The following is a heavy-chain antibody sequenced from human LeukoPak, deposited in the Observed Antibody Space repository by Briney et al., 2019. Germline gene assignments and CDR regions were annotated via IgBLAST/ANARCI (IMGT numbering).Heavy chain of an antibody. CDR3: ARGGDYVPFFDY. J-gene: IGHJ4*02. CDR1: GGSISSGSYY. V-gene: IGHV4-61*01. CDR2: ISYSGST. D-gene: IGHD2-21*02. Sequence: SETLSLTCTFSGGSISSGSYYWRWIRQPPGKGLEWIGYISYSGSTNYNPSLKSRVTISVDTSKNQFSLKLTSVTAADTAVYYCARGGDYVPFFDYWGQGTLVTVSS.